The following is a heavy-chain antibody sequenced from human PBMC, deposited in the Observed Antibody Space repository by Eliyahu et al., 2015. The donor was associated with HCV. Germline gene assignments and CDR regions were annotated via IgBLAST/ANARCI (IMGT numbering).Heavy chain of an antibody. V-gene: IGHV3-33*08. CDR1: GFTFXSXG. J-gene: IGHJ6*02. D-gene: IGHD5-12*01. Sequence: QVQLVESGGGVVQPGRSLRLXXAASGFTFXSXGMHWVRQAPGKGXEWVAVIWYDGSNKYYADSVKGRFTISRDNSKNTLYLQMNSLRAEDTAVYYCARFSSGYAVGYYYGMDVWGQGTTVTVSS. CDR3: ARFSSGYAVGYYYGMDV. CDR2: IWYDGSNK.